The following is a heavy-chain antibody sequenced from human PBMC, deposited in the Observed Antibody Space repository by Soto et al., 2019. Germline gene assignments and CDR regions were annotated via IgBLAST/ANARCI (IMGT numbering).Heavy chain of an antibody. D-gene: IGHD2-15*01. Sequence: ASVKVSCKASGYTFTSYGISWVRQAPGQGLEWMGIINPSGGSTSYAQKFQGRVTMTRDTSTSTVYMELSSLRSEDTAVYYCARDLKDDAFDPWGQGTLVTVSS. V-gene: IGHV1-46*03. J-gene: IGHJ5*02. CDR1: GYTFTSYG. CDR3: ARDLKDDAFDP. CDR2: INPSGGST.